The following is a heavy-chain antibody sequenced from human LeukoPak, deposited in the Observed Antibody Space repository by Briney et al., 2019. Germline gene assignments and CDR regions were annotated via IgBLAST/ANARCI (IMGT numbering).Heavy chain of an antibody. Sequence: ASVKVSCKASGGTFSSYAISWVRQAPGQGLGWMGGIIPIFGTANYAQKFQGRVTITADESTSTAYMELSSLRSEDTAVYYCASTTRAYYYDSSGYYPFDYWGQGALVTVSS. CDR3: ASTTRAYYYDSSGYYPFDY. J-gene: IGHJ4*02. D-gene: IGHD3-22*01. V-gene: IGHV1-69*13. CDR2: IIPIFGTA. CDR1: GGTFSSYA.